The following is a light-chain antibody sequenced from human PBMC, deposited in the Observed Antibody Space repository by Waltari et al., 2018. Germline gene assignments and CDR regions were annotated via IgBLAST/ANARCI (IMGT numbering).Light chain of an antibody. V-gene: IGLV2-14*03. CDR3: SSYTTSSTRV. J-gene: IGLJ3*02. Sequence: QSALTQPASVSGSPGQSITISCTGTSSDVGGYNYVSWYQQHPGKAPKLIVYDVSTRPSGVSERFSGSKSGNTAALTISGLQAEDEADYYCSSYTTSSTRVFGGGTKLTVL. CDR2: DVS. CDR1: SSDVGGYNY.